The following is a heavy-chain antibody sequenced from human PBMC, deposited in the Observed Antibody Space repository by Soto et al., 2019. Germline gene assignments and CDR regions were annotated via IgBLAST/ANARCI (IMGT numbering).Heavy chain of an antibody. CDR2: LSSSGSTI. Sequence: QVQLVESGGGLVNPGGSLRLSCAASGFTFSDYYMSWIRQAPGKGLEWVSYLSSSGSTIYYADSVKGRFTIARDNAKNSLYLQMNSLRAEDTAVYYCARDEEAYLPEYFQHWGHGTLVIVSS. D-gene: IGHD3-10*01. V-gene: IGHV3-11*01. CDR1: GFTFSDYY. CDR3: ARDEEAYLPEYFQH. J-gene: IGHJ1*01.